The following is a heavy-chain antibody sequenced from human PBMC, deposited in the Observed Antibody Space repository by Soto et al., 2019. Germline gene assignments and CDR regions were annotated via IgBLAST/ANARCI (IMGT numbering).Heavy chain of an antibody. CDR1: GGTFSSYA. CDR3: ARSIFGVVHSYYYYGIDV. V-gene: IGHV1-69*13. D-gene: IGHD3-3*01. Sequence: SVKVSCKASGGTFSSYAISWVRQAPGQGLEWMGGIIPIFGTANYAQKFQGRVTITADESTSTAYMELSSLRSEDTAVYYCARSIFGVVHSYYYYGIDVRAQRTTVTGSS. CDR2: IIPIFGTA. J-gene: IGHJ6*02.